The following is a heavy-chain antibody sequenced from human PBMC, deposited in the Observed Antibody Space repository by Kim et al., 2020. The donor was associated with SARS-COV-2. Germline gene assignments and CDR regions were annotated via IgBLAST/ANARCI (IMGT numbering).Heavy chain of an antibody. Sequence: RHSPSFQGQVTISADKSISTAYLQWSSLKASDTAMYYCARTSGSYIAADIWGQGTMVTVSS. V-gene: IGHV5-51*01. J-gene: IGHJ3*02. CDR3: ARTSGSYIAADI. D-gene: IGHD1-26*01.